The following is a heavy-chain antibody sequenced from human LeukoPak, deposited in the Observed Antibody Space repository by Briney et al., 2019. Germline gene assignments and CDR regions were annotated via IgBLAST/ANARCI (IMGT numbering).Heavy chain of an antibody. CDR1: GFTVSSNY. D-gene: IGHD2/OR15-2a*01. CDR3: ARGGLYASSDY. CDR2: ISGSGGST. V-gene: IGHV3-53*01. Sequence: GGSLRLSCAASGFTVSSNYMSWVRQAPGKGLEWVSAISGSGGSTYYADSVKGRFTISRDNTKNSLYLQMNSLRADDTAVYYCARGGLYASSDYWGQGTLVTVSS. J-gene: IGHJ4*02.